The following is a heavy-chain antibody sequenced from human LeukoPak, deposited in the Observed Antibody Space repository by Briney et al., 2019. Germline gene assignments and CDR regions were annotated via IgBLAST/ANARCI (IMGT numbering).Heavy chain of an antibody. CDR2: INPNSGDT. CDR3: ARAGGYNYFLIAY. D-gene: IGHD5-24*01. CDR1: GYTFTGYY. Sequence: ASVKVSCKASGYTFTGYYMHWVRQAPGQGLEWMGWINPNSGDTNYAQKFQGRVTMTRDTSISTAYMELSRLRSDDAAVYYCARAGGYNYFLIAYWGQGTLVTVSS. J-gene: IGHJ4*02. V-gene: IGHV1-2*02.